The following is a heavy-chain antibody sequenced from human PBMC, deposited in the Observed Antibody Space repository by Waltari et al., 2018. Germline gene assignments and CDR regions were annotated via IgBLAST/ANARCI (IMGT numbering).Heavy chain of an antibody. Sequence: QVQLVQSGAEVKKPGSSVKVSCTASGGTFSSYAISWVRQAPGQGLEWMGGSIPSLGTANHAQKFQGRVTITADESTSTAYMELSSLRSEDTAVYYCARGSGPYYYYGMDVWGQGTTVTVSS. CDR3: ARGSGPYYYYGMDV. CDR2: SIPSLGTA. D-gene: IGHD2-15*01. J-gene: IGHJ6*02. V-gene: IGHV1-69*13. CDR1: GGTFSSYA.